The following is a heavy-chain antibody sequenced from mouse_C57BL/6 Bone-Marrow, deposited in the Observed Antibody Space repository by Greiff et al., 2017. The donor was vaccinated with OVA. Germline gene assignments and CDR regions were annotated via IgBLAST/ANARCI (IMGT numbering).Heavy chain of an antibody. Sequence: EVKLMESGPELVKPGASVKISCKASGYTFTDYYMNWVKQSHGKSLEWIGDINPNNGGTSYNQKFKGKATLTVDKSSSTAYMELRSLTSEDSAVYYCAKLLRYQYYFDYWGQGTTLTVSS. D-gene: IGHD1-1*01. CDR3: AKLLRYQYYFDY. CDR1: GYTFTDYY. CDR2: INPNNGGT. V-gene: IGHV1-26*01. J-gene: IGHJ2*01.